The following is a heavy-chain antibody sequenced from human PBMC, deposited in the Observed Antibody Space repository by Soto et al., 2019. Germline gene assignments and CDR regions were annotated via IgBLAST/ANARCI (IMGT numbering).Heavy chain of an antibody. CDR2: INWSGDSI. J-gene: IGHJ4*02. D-gene: IGHD1-1*01. CDR3: ARWRTRSNWDPPGY. V-gene: IGHV3-20*04. CDR1: GFTFDDFG. Sequence: PGGSLRLPCAASGFTFDDFGMSWVRQAPGKGLEWVSCINWSGDSIGYADSVKGRFTISRDKAKNSLFLQMNSLRAEDTALYYCARWRTRSNWDPPGYWGQGTLVTVSS.